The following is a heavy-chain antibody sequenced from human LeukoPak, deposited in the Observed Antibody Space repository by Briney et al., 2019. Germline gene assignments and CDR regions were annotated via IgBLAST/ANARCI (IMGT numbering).Heavy chain of an antibody. CDR2: ISSSYSTI. V-gene: IGHV3-48*04. Sequence: GGCLRLSCAASGFTFSSYSMNWVRQAPGKGLEWVSYISSSYSTIFYADSVKGRFTISRDNAKNSLYLQMNSLRAEDTAVYFCARGAGSYYGYLQSWGQGTLVTVSS. D-gene: IGHD1-26*01. J-gene: IGHJ1*01. CDR1: GFTFSSYS. CDR3: ARGAGSYYGYLQS.